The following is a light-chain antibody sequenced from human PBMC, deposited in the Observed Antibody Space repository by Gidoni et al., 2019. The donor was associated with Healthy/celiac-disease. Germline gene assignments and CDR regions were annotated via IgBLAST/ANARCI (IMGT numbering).Light chain of an antibody. J-gene: IGLJ2*01. CDR1: SSNIGSNN. Sequence: SVLTQPPSASGTPGQRVTISCSGSSSNIGSNNVNWYQQLPGTAPKLLIFSTNHRPSGVPDRFSGSKSGTSASLAISGLQSEDEADYYCAAWDDSLNGLVFGGGTKLTVL. CDR2: STN. V-gene: IGLV1-44*01. CDR3: AAWDDSLNGLV.